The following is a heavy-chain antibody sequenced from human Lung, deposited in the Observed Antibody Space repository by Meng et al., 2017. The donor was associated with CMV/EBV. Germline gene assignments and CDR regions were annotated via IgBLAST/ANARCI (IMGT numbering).Heavy chain of an antibody. V-gene: IGHV2-70*20. D-gene: IGHD3-22*01. CDR3: SRIGRSGYSGYYYYYDMDV. Sequence: GPXLAXPPQTLSLPHTLPGVPHTPSGMCVSWVRQRPGPALEWLALIDWDDDKYYSTSLQTRLIISKVTSKNQVVLTMTNMDPVDTATYYCSRIGRSGYSGYYYYYDMDVWGQGXTVTVSS. J-gene: IGHJ6*02. CDR2: IDWDDDK. CDR1: GVPHTPSGMC.